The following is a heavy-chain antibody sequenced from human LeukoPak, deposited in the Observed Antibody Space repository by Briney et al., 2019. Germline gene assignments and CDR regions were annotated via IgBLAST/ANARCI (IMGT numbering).Heavy chain of an antibody. CDR3: ARDKTDSSGYHDAFDI. CDR1: GFTFSDYY. V-gene: IGHV3-11*05. Sequence: KPGGSLRLSCAASGFTFSDYYMSWIRQAPGKGLEWVSYISSSSSYTNYADSVKGRFTISRDNAKNSLYLQMNSLRAEDTAVYYCARDKTDSSGYHDAFDIWGQGTTVTVSS. J-gene: IGHJ3*02. CDR2: ISSSSSYT. D-gene: IGHD3-22*01.